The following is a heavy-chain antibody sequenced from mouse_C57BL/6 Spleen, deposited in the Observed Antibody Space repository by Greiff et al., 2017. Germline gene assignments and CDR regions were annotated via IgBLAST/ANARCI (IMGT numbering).Heavy chain of an antibody. J-gene: IGHJ2*01. CDR1: GFTFSSYA. CDR2: ISSGGDYI. Sequence: DVMLVESGEGLVKPGGSLKLSCAASGFTFSSYAMSWVRQTPEKRLEWVAYISSGGDYIYYADTVKGRFTISRDNARNTLYLQMSSLKSEDTAMYYCTREYGSSRYFDYWGQGTTLTVSS. D-gene: IGHD1-1*01. CDR3: TREYGSSRYFDY. V-gene: IGHV5-9-1*02.